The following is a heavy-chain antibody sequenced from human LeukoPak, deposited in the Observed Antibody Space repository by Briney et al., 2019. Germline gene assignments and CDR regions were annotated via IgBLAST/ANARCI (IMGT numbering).Heavy chain of an antibody. V-gene: IGHV3-11*01. J-gene: IGHJ4*02. CDR2: ISSSGSTI. Sequence: GGSLRLSCAASGFTFSDYYMSWIRQAPGKGLEWVSYISSSGSTIYYADSVKGRFTISRDNAKNSLYLQMNSLRAEDMALYYCAKDKCTNGVCSFDYWGQGTLVTVSS. D-gene: IGHD2-8*01. CDR3: AKDKCTNGVCSFDY. CDR1: GFTFSDYY.